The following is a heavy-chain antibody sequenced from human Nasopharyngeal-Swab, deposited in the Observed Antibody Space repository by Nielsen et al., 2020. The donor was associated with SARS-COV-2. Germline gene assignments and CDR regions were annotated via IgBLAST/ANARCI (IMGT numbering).Heavy chain of an antibody. CDR2: ISGSGGST. Sequence: GESLKISCAASGFTFSSYGMHWVRQAPGKGLEWVSAISGSGGSTYYADSVKGRFTISRDNSKNTLYLQMNSLRAEDTAVYYCAKDPRNTAMVNYFDYWGQGTLVTVSS. CDR3: AKDPRNTAMVNYFDY. J-gene: IGHJ4*02. V-gene: IGHV3-23*01. CDR1: GFTFSSYG. D-gene: IGHD5-18*01.